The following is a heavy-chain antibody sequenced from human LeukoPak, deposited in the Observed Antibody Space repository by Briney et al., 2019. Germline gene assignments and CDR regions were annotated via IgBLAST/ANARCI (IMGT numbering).Heavy chain of an antibody. CDR1: GFTFSSYA. J-gene: IGHJ4*02. D-gene: IGHD3-3*01. CDR3: AKDSPTGYGFWSGAYFDY. CDR2: ISGSGGST. V-gene: IGHV3-23*01. Sequence: GGSLRLSCAASGFTFSSYAMSWVRQAPGKGLEWVSAISGSGGSTYYADSVKGRFTISRDNSKNTLYLQMNSLRAEDTAVYYCAKDSPTGYGFWSGAYFDYWGQGTLVTVSS.